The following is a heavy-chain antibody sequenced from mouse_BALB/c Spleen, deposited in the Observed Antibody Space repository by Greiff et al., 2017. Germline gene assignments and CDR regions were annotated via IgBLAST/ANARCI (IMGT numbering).Heavy chain of an antibody. Sequence: EVQLVESGGGLVQPGGSRKLSCAASGFTFSSFGMHWVRQAPEKGLEWVAYISSGSSTIYYADTVKGRFTISRDNPKNTLFLQMTSLRSEDTAMYYCARGEGDYYGNYVDYWGQGTTLTVSS. CDR2: ISSGSSTI. D-gene: IGHD2-1*01. J-gene: IGHJ2*01. CDR3: ARGEGDYYGNYVDY. CDR1: GFTFSSFG. V-gene: IGHV5-17*02.